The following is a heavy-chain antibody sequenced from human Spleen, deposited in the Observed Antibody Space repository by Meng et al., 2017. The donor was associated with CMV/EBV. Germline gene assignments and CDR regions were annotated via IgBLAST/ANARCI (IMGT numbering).Heavy chain of an antibody. J-gene: IGHJ4*02. D-gene: IGHD3-22*01. CDR3: ARDDSSALYSEYYFDY. Sequence: SGGTLNSHTITWVRQAPGQGLEWMGRIIPILDITDYAQNFQGRLTLTADKSTTTAYMELSSLRPEDTAVYYCARDDSSALYSEYYFDYWGQGTLVTVSS. V-gene: IGHV1-69*04. CDR1: GGTLNSHT. CDR2: IIPILDIT.